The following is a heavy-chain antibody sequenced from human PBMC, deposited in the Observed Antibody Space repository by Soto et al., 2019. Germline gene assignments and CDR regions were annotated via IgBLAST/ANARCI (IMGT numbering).Heavy chain of an antibody. CDR2: MNPNSSNT. CDR1: GYTFTSYD. J-gene: IGHJ1*01. D-gene: IGHD2-15*01. Sequence: ASVKVSCKASGYTFTSYDINWVRQTNGQGLEWMGWMNPNSSNTGYAQKFQGRVTMTRNTSISTAYMELSSLRSEDTAVYYCARLGFRYCSSGSCYNFGPFQHWGQGTLVTVSS. CDR3: ARLGFRYCSSGSCYNFGPFQH. V-gene: IGHV1-8*01.